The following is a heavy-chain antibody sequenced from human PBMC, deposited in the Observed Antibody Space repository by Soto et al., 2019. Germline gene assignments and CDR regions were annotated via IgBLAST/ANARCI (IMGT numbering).Heavy chain of an antibody. CDR1: GGTFNSYD. CDR3: ARLSRPNYYDTSGFFKANWFDP. CDR2: IIPIVETP. Sequence: SVKVSCKASGGTFNSYDINWVRQAPGQGLEWMGGIIPIVETPKYAQKFQGRVTITADESTNTVYMELSSLRSEDTAMYYCARLSRPNYYDTSGFFKANWFDPWGQGTLVTVSS. D-gene: IGHD3-22*01. V-gene: IGHV1-69*13. J-gene: IGHJ5*02.